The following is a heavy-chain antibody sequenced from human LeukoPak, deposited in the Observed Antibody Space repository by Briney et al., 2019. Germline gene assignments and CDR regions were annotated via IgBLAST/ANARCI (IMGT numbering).Heavy chain of an antibody. V-gene: IGHV3-53*01. D-gene: IGHD3-16*01. J-gene: IGHJ4*02. CDR2: LYNGGNT. Sequence: GGSLRLSCAVSGFTVSSNYMSWVRQAPGKGLEWVSVLYNGGNTYYADSVKGRFTISRDNSKNTLYLQMNSLRAEDTAVYYCARESLGLGESNDYWGQGTLVTVSS. CDR1: GFTVSSNY. CDR3: ARESLGLGESNDY.